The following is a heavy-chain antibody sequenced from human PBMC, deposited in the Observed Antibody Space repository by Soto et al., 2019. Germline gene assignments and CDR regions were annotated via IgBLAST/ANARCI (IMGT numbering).Heavy chain of an antibody. CDR3: ARVYGSGSQYFDY. J-gene: IGHJ4*02. D-gene: IGHD3-10*01. V-gene: IGHV4-31*03. CDR2: IYYSGST. Sequence: PSETLSLTCTFSCGSIISGGYYWSWIRQHPGKGLEWIGYIYYSGSTYYNPSLKSRVTISVDTSKNQFSLKLSSVTAADTAVYYCARVYGSGSQYFDYWGQGTMVTVS. CDR1: CGSIISGGYY.